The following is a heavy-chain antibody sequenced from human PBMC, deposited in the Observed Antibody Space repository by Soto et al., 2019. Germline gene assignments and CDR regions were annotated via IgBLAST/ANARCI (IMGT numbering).Heavy chain of an antibody. CDR3: ARDSGKGAYFDY. D-gene: IGHD1-26*01. CDR1: GFTFSDHY. CDR2: IRNKANSYTT. J-gene: IGHJ4*01. V-gene: IGHV3-72*01. Sequence: EVQLVESGGGLVQPGGSQRLSCAASGFTFSDHYMDWVRQAPGKGLEWVGRIRNKANSYTTDYAASVKGRFKISRYDSKDSLYLQMNSLYTEDTAISYCARDSGKGAYFDYWGHGTLATVSS.